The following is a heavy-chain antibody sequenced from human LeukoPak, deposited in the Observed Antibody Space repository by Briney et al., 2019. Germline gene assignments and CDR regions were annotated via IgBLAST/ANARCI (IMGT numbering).Heavy chain of an antibody. CDR2: IKQDGAEK. Sequence: GGSLRLSCAASGFTFSRYWMSWVRQAPGKGLEWVANIKQDGAEKYYVDSVKGRFTISRDNAKKSLYLQMNSLRAEDTAVYYCAKHKLVGDWYFDLWGRGTLVTVSS. D-gene: IGHD6-13*01. CDR1: GFTFSRYW. CDR3: AKHKLVGDWYFDL. V-gene: IGHV3-7*02. J-gene: IGHJ2*01.